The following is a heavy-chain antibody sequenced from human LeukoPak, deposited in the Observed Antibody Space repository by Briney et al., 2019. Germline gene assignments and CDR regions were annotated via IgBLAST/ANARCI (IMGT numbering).Heavy chain of an antibody. Sequence: ASVKVSCKASGYTFTSYYIHWVRQAPGQGLEWMGWINPNIGGTKYAQNFQGRVTMTRDTSITTAYMELTRLTSADTAVYYCARVSETELWFDYWGQGTLVTVSS. CDR3: ARVSETELWFDY. CDR1: GYTFTSYY. V-gene: IGHV1-2*02. D-gene: IGHD1-7*01. CDR2: INPNIGGT. J-gene: IGHJ4*02.